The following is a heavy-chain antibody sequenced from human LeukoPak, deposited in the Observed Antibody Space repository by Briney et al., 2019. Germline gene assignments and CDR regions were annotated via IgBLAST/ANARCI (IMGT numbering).Heavy chain of an antibody. CDR2: IYYSGST. CDR1: GGSISSYH. CDR3: ARAVWQPGDWYFDL. D-gene: IGHD3-10*01. V-gene: IGHV4-59*01. Sequence: SETLSLTCTVSGGSISSYHWSWIRQPPGKGLEWIGYIYYSGSTNYNPSLKSRVTISVDTSKNQFSLKLSSVTAADTAVYYCARAVWQPGDWYFDLWGRGTLVTVSS. J-gene: IGHJ2*01.